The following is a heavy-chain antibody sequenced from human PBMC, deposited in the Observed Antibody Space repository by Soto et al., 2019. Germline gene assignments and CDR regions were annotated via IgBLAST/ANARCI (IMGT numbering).Heavy chain of an antibody. CDR3: ARYCSATKCHENAMDV. J-gene: IGHJ6*02. CDR2: IYYSGST. Sequence: QVQLQESGPGLVKPSETLSLMCTVSGDSISSGGYYWSWIRQHPGKGLEWIGYIYYSGSTYYSTSLKSRVSISVDTSKNQFSLRLTSVSAADAAVYYCARYCSATKCHENAMDVWVQGTTVTVSS. V-gene: IGHV4-31*03. CDR1: GDSISSGGYY. D-gene: IGHD2-15*01.